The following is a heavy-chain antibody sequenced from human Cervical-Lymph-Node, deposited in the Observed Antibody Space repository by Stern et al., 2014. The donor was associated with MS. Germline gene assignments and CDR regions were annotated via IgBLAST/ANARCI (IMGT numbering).Heavy chain of an antibody. V-gene: IGHV4-38-2*02. J-gene: IGHJ4*02. Sequence: QVQLQESGPGLVKPSETLSLTCNVSGYSIRSGYEWGWIRQSPGEGLEWIGNIYYTGRRYNTPPPKSRPTISVDTSKNPFPRNLPPVTATDTAMYYCARMSTVTKHKFDYWGQGILVTVSS. CDR2: IYYTGRR. D-gene: IGHD4-17*01. CDR3: ARMSTVTKHKFDY. CDR1: GYSIRSGYE.